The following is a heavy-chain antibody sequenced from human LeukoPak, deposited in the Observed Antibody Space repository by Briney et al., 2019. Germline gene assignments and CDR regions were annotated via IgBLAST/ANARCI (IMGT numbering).Heavy chain of an antibody. CDR2: INHSGST. V-gene: IGHV4-34*01. Sequence: SETLSLTCAVYGGPFSGYYWSWIRQPPGKGLEWIGEINHSGSTNYNPSLKSRVTISVDTSKNQFSLKLSSVTAADTAVYYCARANRHSGYYYLFDYWGQGTLVTVSS. J-gene: IGHJ4*02. CDR1: GGPFSGYY. D-gene: IGHD3-22*01. CDR3: ARANRHSGYYYLFDY.